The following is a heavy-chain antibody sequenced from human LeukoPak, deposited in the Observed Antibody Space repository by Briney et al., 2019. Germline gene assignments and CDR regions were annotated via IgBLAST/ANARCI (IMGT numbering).Heavy chain of an antibody. CDR1: GYTFTSYT. J-gene: IGHJ4*02. V-gene: IGHV1-3*03. Sequence: AASVKVSCKASGYTFTSYTIHWVRQAPGQRLEWMGWINAGNGNTKYSQEFQDRVTITRDTSASTAYMELSSLRSEDMAVYYCARGPWFGELLYPDYWGQGTLVTVSS. CDR2: INAGNGNT. CDR3: ARGPWFGELLYPDY. D-gene: IGHD3-10*01.